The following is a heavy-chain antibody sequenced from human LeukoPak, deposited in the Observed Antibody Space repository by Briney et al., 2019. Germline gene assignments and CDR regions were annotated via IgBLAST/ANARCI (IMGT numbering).Heavy chain of an antibody. D-gene: IGHD1-7*01. CDR1: GFTFSSYA. CDR2: ISYDGSNK. J-gene: IGHJ4*02. Sequence: GRSLRLSCAASGFTFSSYAMHWVRQAPGKGLEWVAVISYDGSNKYYADSVKGRFTISRDNSKNTLYLQMNSLRAEDTAVYYCVRGPTGTYPHYFEYWGQGTLVTVSS. V-gene: IGHV3-30*01. CDR3: VRGPTGTYPHYFEY.